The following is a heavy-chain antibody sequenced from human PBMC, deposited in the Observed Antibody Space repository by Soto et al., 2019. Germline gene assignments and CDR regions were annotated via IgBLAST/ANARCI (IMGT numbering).Heavy chain of an antibody. CDR1: GGSITAYH. CDR3: APDMPAGFTHYCDP. V-gene: IGHV4-59*03. J-gene: IGHJ5*02. CDR2: TSYTGNT. Sequence: SETLSLTCIVSGGSITAYHWSWSGQFPGKRLEWIAYTSYTGNTNYNPSLKSRVTISLDTSKKQLSLKLTSMTAPHTAAHYRAPDMPAGFTHYCDPCREGNLGAFSS. D-gene: IGHD1-26*01.